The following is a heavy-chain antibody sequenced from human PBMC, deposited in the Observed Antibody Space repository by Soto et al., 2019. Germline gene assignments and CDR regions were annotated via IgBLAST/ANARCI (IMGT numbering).Heavy chain of an antibody. CDR1: GFTFSNAW. D-gene: IGHD6-13*01. CDR3: TTEGANIADDAFDI. V-gene: IGHV3-15*01. CDR2: IKSKTDGGTT. Sequence: EVQLVESGGGLVKPGGSLRLSCAAPGFTFSNAWMSWVRQAPGKGLEWVGRIKSKTDGGTTDYAAPVKGRFTISRDDSKNTLYLQMNSLKTEDTAVYYCTTEGANIADDAFDIWGQGTMVTVSS. J-gene: IGHJ3*02.